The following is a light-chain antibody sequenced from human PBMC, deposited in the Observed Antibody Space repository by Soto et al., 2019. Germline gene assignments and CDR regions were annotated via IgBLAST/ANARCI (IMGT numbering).Light chain of an antibody. CDR1: QRINKW. CDR2: DAS. V-gene: IGKV1-5*01. CDR3: QQYSSYSAWT. J-gene: IGKJ1*01. Sequence: DIQMTQSPSTLSASIGDRVTITCRASQRINKWLAWHQQKPGKAPKLLIYDASSLQSGVPPRFSGSGSGTEFTLTIRRLQPDDIATYYCQQYSSYSAWTFGEGTKVDIK.